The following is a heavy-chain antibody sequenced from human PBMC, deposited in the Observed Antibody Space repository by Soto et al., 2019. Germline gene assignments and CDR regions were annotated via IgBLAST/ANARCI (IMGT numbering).Heavy chain of an antibody. J-gene: IGHJ6*02. CDR3: AVVKMSDNDTENYFDAMDV. V-gene: IGHV1-69*01. D-gene: IGHD3-22*01. CDR1: GGTLRRYA. Sequence: QVQLVQSGAEVKKPGSSVKVSCKASGGTLRRYAISWVRQAPGRGLAWMGGIIPRFGTTSYAQTEKFQGRLTINADGQTITACMELISLRSEDTAVYSGAVVKMSDNDTENYFDAMDVWGQETTVIVSS. CDR2: IIPRFGTT.